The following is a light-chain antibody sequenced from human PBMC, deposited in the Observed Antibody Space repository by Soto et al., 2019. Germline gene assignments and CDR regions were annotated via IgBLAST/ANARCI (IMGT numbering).Light chain of an antibody. V-gene: IGKV1-33*01. CDR1: QDIINN. Sequence: DIQMTQSPSSLSASVGDRVTITCQASQDIINNLNWYQQKPGKAPKRLIYDASNLETGVPSRFSGSGSGTDFTFTISSLQPEDIATYSCQQFDSLPVTFGGGTKVEIK. CDR2: DAS. J-gene: IGKJ4*01. CDR3: QQFDSLPVT.